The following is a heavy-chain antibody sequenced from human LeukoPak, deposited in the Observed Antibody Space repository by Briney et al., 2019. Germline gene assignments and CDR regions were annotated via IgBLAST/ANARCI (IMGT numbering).Heavy chain of an antibody. D-gene: IGHD2-2*02. Sequence: PGGSLRLSCAASGFTFSSYGMHWVRQAPGKGLEWVAFIRYDGSNKYYADSVKGRFTISRDNSKNTLYLQMNSLRAEDTAVYYCAKDYLYCSSTSCYTAADYWGQGTLVTVSS. CDR1: GFTFSSYG. CDR2: IRYDGSNK. CDR3: AKDYLYCSSTSCYTAADY. V-gene: IGHV3-30*02. J-gene: IGHJ4*02.